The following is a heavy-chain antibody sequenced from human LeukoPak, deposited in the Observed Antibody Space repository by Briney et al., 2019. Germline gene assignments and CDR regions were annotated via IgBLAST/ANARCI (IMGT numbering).Heavy chain of an antibody. D-gene: IGHD1-26*01. J-gene: IGHJ6*02. CDR2: IYYSGST. CDR1: GGSISSYY. CDR3: ARVFGDGGSFYYYYYGMDV. V-gene: IGHV4-59*01. Sequence: SAPLSLTCTVSGGSISSYYWSWIRQPPGKGLEWIGYIYYSGSTNYNPSLKSRVTISVDTSKNQFSLKLSSVTAADTAVYYCARVFGDGGSFYYYYYGMDVWGQGTTVAVSS.